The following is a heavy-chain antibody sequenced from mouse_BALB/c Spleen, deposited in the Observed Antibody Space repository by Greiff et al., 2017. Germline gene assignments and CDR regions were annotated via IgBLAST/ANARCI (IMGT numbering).Heavy chain of an antibody. J-gene: IGHJ4*01. Sequence: EVKLVESGPELVKPGASVKMSCKASGYTFTSYVMHWVKQKPGQGLEWIGYINPYNDGTKYNEKFKGKATLTSDKSSSTAYMELSSLTSEDSAVYYCARESTMITTRDYYAMDYWGQGTSVTVSS. CDR3: ARESTMITTRDYYAMDY. D-gene: IGHD2-4*01. CDR2: INPYNDGT. CDR1: GYTFTSYV. V-gene: IGHV1-14*01.